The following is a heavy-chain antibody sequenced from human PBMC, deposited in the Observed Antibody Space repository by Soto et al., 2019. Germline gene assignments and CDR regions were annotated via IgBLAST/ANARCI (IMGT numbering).Heavy chain of an antibody. CDR1: EGKILNHD. J-gene: IGHJ3*01. D-gene: IGHD3-22*01. V-gene: IGHV3-23*01. CDR3: VKAQERSAQYFAVVITAFDF. CDR2: ISGSGGST. Sequence: PGGPQRHCYRVTEGKILNHDVNWVRKEQRKWLDWVSLISGSGGSTYYADSVKGRFTIARDNSKNTLDLQMNSLRREDSAVYHCVKAQERSAQYFAVVITAFDFWGQGIMVTV.